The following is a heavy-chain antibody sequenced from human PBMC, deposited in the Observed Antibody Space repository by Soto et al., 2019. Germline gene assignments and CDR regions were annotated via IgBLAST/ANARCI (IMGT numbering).Heavy chain of an antibody. D-gene: IGHD3-22*01. J-gene: IGHJ5*02. CDR2: IVPMFGGT. CDR3: AEGGGGYDT. V-gene: IGHV1-69*01. Sequence: QMQLVQSGAEVKKPGSSVRVSCEASGGTHPISWVRQAPGQGLEWVGGIVPMFGGTNYAQKLQGRVTLTADESTSTAYMEMTDLRSEDTAVYYCAEGGGGYDTWGQGTLVTVST. CDR1: GGTHP.